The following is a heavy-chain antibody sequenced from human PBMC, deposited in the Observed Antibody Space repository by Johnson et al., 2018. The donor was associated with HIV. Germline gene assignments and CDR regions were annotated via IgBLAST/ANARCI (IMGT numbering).Heavy chain of an antibody. Sequence: VQLVESGGGLVQPGGSLRLSCAASGFTFSSYDMHWVRQATGKGLEWVSAIGTAGDTYYPGSVKGRFTISRENAKNSLYLQMNSLRAEDTALYYCARLDEIAAAGTGDAFDIWGQGTMVTVSS. V-gene: IGHV3-13*01. D-gene: IGHD6-13*01. J-gene: IGHJ3*02. CDR1: GFTFSSYD. CDR2: IGTAGDT. CDR3: ARLDEIAAAGTGDAFDI.